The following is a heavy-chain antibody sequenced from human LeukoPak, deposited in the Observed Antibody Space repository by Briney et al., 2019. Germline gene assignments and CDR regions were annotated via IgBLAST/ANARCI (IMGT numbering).Heavy chain of an antibody. V-gene: IGHV1-18*01. J-gene: IGHJ5*02. D-gene: IGHD6-19*01. Sequence: ASVKVSCKASGYTFTDFGVSWVRQAPGQGLEWMGWISAYNGNTKSAQKLQGRVTMSTDTSTSTAYMELSRLRSDDTAVYYCARDGEIAVAAIDPWGQGTLVTVSS. CDR1: GYTFTDFG. CDR3: ARDGEIAVAAIDP. CDR2: ISAYNGNT.